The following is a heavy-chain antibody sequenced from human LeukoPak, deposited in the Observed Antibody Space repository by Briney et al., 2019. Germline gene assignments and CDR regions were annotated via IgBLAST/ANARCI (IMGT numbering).Heavy chain of an antibody. CDR1: GGSISSSSYY. D-gene: IGHD4-11*01. Sequence: SETLSLTCTVSGGSISSSSYYWGWIRQPPGKGLEWIGYIYYSGSTNYNPSLKSRVTISVDTSKNQFSLKLSSVTAADTAVYYCARTDDYLYYFDYWGQGTLVTVSS. CDR2: IYYSGST. CDR3: ARTDDYLYYFDY. J-gene: IGHJ4*02. V-gene: IGHV4-61*05.